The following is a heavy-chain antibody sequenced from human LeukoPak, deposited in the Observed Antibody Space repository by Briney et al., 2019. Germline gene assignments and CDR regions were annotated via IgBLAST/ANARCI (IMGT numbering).Heavy chain of an antibody. V-gene: IGHV4-31*03. CDR3: ARGFRYGSGSYYNPQGYYGMDV. Sequence: SETLSLTCTVSGGSISSGGYSWSWIRQHPGKGLEWIGYIYYSGSTYYNPSLKSRVTISVDTSKNQFSLKLSSVTAADTAVYYCARGFRYGSGSYYNPQGYYGMDVWGQGTTVTVSS. D-gene: IGHD3-10*01. J-gene: IGHJ6*02. CDR2: IYYSGST. CDR1: GGSISSGGYS.